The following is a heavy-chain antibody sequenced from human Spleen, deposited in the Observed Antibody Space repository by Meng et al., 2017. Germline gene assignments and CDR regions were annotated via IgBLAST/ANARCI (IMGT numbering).Heavy chain of an antibody. V-gene: IGHV3-53*01. D-gene: IGHD5-18*01. Sequence: GESLNISCAASGVTVSTNHMDWVRQAPGNGLESVPVLYSGGSTYYADPVKCRFTISRDNSKNTLYLQMNRLTADDTAIYYCATDPRGNTYAFGCWGHETLVTVSS. CDR1: GVTVSTNH. CDR2: LYSGGST. J-gene: IGHJ5*01. CDR3: ATDPRGNTYAFGC.